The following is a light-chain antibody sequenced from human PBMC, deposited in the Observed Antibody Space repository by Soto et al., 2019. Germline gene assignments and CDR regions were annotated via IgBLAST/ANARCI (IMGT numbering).Light chain of an antibody. CDR2: GAS. V-gene: IGKV3-15*01. J-gene: IGKJ5*01. CDR1: QSVSSN. Sequence: DIVMTQSAATLSVSAGERATLACRASQSVSSNLAWYQQKPGQAPRVLIYGASTRATGIPARFSGSGSGTEFTLTISSLQSEDFAVYYCQQYNNWPYTFGQGTRLEI. CDR3: QQYNNWPYT.